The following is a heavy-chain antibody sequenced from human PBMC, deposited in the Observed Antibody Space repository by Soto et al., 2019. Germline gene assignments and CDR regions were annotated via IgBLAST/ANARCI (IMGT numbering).Heavy chain of an antibody. CDR3: ASPKIAFYNWFDP. V-gene: IGHV4-39*01. CDR2: ISYSGST. Sequence: SETLSLTCTFSGCSISSDSYYLGWIRQSPEKGLEWIASISYSGSTYYNPSLKSRVTISVDTSKNQFSLKLTSVTAADTAVYYCASPKIAFYNWFDPWGQGTLVTVSS. CDR1: GCSISSDSYY. J-gene: IGHJ5*02. D-gene: IGHD3-3*02.